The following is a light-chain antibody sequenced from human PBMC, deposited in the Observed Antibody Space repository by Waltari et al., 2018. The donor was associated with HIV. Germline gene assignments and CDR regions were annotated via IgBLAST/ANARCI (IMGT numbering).Light chain of an antibody. CDR3: QQSYTSPFT. Sequence: DIQMTQSPSSLSASVGDRVTITCRASQTIGSYLNWYQQQPGKAPKLLIYASTSLHNGVPSRFSGSGSGTDFTLTISSLQPEDFATFYCQQSYTSPFTFGQGTKLEI. CDR1: QTIGSY. V-gene: IGKV1-39*01. CDR2: AST. J-gene: IGKJ2*01.